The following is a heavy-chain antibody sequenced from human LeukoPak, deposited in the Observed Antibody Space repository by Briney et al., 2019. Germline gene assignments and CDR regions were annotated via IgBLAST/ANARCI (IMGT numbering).Heavy chain of an antibody. CDR1: GGSISSYY. V-gene: IGHV4-59*08. Sequence: SETLSLTCTVSGGSISSYYWSWIRQSPGKGLEWIGYIYYSGSTNYNPSLKSRVTISVDTSKNQFSLQLSSVTAADTAVYYCATQERIYDVLTAYYNPKYFFDHWSQGTLVTVS. CDR2: IYYSGST. J-gene: IGHJ4*02. D-gene: IGHD3-9*01. CDR3: ATQERIYDVLTAYYNPKYFFDH.